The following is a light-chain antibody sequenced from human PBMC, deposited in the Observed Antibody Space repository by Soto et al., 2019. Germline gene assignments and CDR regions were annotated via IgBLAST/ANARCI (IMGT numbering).Light chain of an antibody. J-gene: IGLJ1*01. CDR1: SSNIGAYFN. Sequence: QSVLTQPPSVSGAPGQRVTISCTGSSSNIGAYFNVHWYQHLPGTAPRLLIYGHSNRPSGVPDRFSGSKSGTSASLAITGLQDEDEADYYYQTSDSGMSAYVFGAGTKLTVL. CDR2: GHS. CDR3: QTSDSGMSAYV. V-gene: IGLV1-40*01.